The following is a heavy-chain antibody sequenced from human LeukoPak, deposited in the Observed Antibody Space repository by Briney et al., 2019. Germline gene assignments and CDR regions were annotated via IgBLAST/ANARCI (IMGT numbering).Heavy chain of an antibody. V-gene: IGHV4-39*01. Sequence: SETLSLTCTVSGGSISSIIYYWGWIRQPPGKGLEWIGTIYYSGSTYYNLSLKSRVTISVDTSRNQFSLKLSSVTAADTAVYYCARHSRSVDYGSGSYTWDYWGQGTLVTVSS. CDR2: IYYSGST. CDR1: GGSISSIIYY. CDR3: ARHSRSVDYGSGSYTWDY. J-gene: IGHJ4*02. D-gene: IGHD3-10*01.